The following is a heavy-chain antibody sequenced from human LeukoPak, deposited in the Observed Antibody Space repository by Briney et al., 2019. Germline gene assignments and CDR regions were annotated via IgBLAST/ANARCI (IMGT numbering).Heavy chain of an antibody. CDR2: IYYSGNT. CDR3: ARDHLPDCYFDL. Sequence: SETLSLTCTVSGGSISSYYWSWIRQPAGKGLEWIGHIYYSGNTNYNPSLKSRLSLSVDTSKNRFSLKLNSVTAADTAVYYCARDHLPDCYFDLWGRGTLVTVSS. CDR1: GGSISSYY. V-gene: IGHV4-4*07. J-gene: IGHJ2*01.